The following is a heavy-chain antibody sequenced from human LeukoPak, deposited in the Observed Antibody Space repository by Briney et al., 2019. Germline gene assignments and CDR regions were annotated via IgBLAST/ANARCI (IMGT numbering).Heavy chain of an antibody. J-gene: IGHJ3*02. CDR3: ASAIFVENAFDI. CDR2: IYYSGST. D-gene: IGHD3-3*01. CDR1: GGSISSYY. Sequence: SQTLSLTCIVSGGSISSYYWSWIRQPPGKGLEWIGDIYYSGSTHYNPSLKSRVTMSVDTSKSQFSLKLSSVTAADTAVYYCASAIFVENAFDIWGQGTMVTVSS. V-gene: IGHV4-59*01.